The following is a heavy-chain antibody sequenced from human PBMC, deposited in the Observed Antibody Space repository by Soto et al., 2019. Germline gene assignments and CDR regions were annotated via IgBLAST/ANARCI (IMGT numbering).Heavy chain of an antibody. CDR2: TYHSGNP. J-gene: IGHJ3*02. D-gene: IGHD3-3*02. CDR3: ARVLGNDAFDI. Sequence: SETLSLTCDVSGDTISTGGYTWAWIRQPPGKALEWIGHTYHSGNPYYNPSLKSRVTISVDKSKNQFSLKLSSVTAADTAVYYCARVLGNDAFDIWGQGTMVTVSS. V-gene: IGHV4-30-2*01. CDR1: GDTISTGGYT.